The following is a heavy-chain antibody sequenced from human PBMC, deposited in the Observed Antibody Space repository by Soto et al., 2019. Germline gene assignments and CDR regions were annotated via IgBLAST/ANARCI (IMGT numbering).Heavy chain of an antibody. CDR1: GGSISSYY. V-gene: IGHV4-59*01. D-gene: IGHD2-15*01. CDR3: AGTRGYCSGGSCPTVVDY. Sequence: QVQLQESGPGLVKPSETLSLTCIVSGGSISSYYWSWIRQPPGKGLEWIGYIYYSGSTNYNPSLKSRVTISVDTSMNQFSLKLSSVTAADTAVYYCAGTRGYCSGGSCPTVVDYRGQGTLVTVSS. CDR2: IYYSGST. J-gene: IGHJ4*02.